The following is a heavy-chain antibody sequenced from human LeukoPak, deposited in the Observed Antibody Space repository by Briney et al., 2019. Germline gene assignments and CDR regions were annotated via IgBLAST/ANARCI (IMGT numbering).Heavy chain of an antibody. CDR3: ARDAGRGYDFLYDAFDI. J-gene: IGHJ3*02. Sequence: TGGSLRLSCEASGFKFTSYAMNWVRQAPGKGLEWVSQIGDSDGRTYYADSVKGRFTISRDISKNTLYLQMNSLRAEDTAVYYCARDAGRGYDFLYDAFDIWGQGTMVTVSS. CDR1: GFKFTSYA. V-gene: IGHV3-23*01. CDR2: IGDSDGRT. D-gene: IGHD5-12*01.